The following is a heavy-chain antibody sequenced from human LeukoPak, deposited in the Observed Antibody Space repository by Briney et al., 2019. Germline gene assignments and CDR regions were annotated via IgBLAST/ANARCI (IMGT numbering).Heavy chain of an antibody. CDR1: GFTFSSSG. V-gene: IGHV3-23*01. D-gene: IGHD5-18*01. CDR3: ARGRNTGRQFYFDY. Sequence: GGSLRLSCAASGFTFSSSGMGWVRQAPGKGLECVSPITGIGGSTSYPDSVKGRFTISRDNSKNTLYLQMNSLRAEDTAVYYCARGRNTGRQFYFDYWGQGTLVTVAS. J-gene: IGHJ4*02. CDR2: ITGIGGST.